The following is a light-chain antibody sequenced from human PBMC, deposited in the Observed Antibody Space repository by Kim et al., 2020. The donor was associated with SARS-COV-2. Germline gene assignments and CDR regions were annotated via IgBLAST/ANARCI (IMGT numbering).Light chain of an antibody. CDR1: QSVSTY. J-gene: IGKJ4*01. CDR3: QQRSNWLT. Sequence: EIVLTQSPVTLSLSPGERATLSCRASQSVSTYLAWYQQKPGQAPRLLIYDASNRAIGVPARFSGSGSGTDFTLTISSLEPEDFAVYYCQQRSNWLTFGGGTKVDIK. V-gene: IGKV3-11*01. CDR2: DAS.